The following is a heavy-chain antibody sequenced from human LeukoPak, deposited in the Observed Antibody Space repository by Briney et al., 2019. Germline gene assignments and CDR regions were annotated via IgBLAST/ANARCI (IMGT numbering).Heavy chain of an antibody. Sequence: GGSLRLSCAASGFTFSSYWMSWVRQAPGKGLEWVANIKQDGSEKYYVDSVKGRFTISRDNAKNSLYLQMNSLRAEDTAVYYCARDQRYCSSTSCQTGYWGQGTLVTVSS. D-gene: IGHD2-2*01. CDR3: ARDQRYCSSTSCQTGY. CDR2: IKQDGSEK. CDR1: GFTFSSYW. V-gene: IGHV3-7*01. J-gene: IGHJ4*02.